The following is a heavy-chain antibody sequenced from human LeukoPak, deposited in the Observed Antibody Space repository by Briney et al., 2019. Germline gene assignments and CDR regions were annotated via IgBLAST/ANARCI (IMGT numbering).Heavy chain of an antibody. J-gene: IGHJ4*02. CDR3: VRDRELNY. CDR1: GGSISSGGYS. D-gene: IGHD1-7*01. CDR2: MSYGGST. Sequence: SETLSLTCAVSGGSISSGGYSWSWIRQPPGKGLEWVGSMSYGGSTYYNPSLKSRVTMSVDTSKNQFSLKLTSVTAADTAVYYCVRDRELNYWGQGTLVTVSS. V-gene: IGHV4-30-2*03.